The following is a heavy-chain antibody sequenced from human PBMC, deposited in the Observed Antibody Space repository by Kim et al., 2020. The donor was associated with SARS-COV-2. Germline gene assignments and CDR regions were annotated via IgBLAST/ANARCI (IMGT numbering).Heavy chain of an antibody. CDR2: NYSSGSS. CDR3: AWPTYDYCDYGECFDP. J-gene: IGHJ5*02. Sequence: SETLSLTCTVSGGSISRNPQYWARLRQSPGKELEWIVSNYSSGSSFYNPSLQSRVTISVATSSNHFFLRLRSVTAADADVYRCAWPTYDYCDYGECFDP. CDR1: GGSISRNPQY. D-gene: IGHD3-16*01. V-gene: IGHV4-39*02.